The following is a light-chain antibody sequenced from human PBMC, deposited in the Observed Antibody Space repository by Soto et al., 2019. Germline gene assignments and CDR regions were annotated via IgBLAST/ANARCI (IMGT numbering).Light chain of an antibody. J-gene: IGKJ3*01. CDR1: QSVSSY. Sequence: EIVLTQSPATLSLSPGERATLSCRASQSVSSYLAWYQQKPGQAPRLLIYGESSRATGTPDRFSGSGSGTDFTLTISRLEPEDFAVYYRQQYGSSFTFGPGTKVDIK. V-gene: IGKV3-20*01. CDR2: GES. CDR3: QQYGSSFT.